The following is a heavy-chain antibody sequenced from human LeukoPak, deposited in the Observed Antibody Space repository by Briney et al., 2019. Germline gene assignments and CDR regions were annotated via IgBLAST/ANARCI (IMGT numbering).Heavy chain of an antibody. V-gene: IGHV1-69*13. J-gene: IGHJ4*02. CDR2: IIPIFGTA. Sequence: ASVKVSCKASGGTFSSYAISWVRQAPGQGLEWMGGIIPIFGTANYAQKFQGRVTITADESTSTAYMELSSLRSEDTAVYYCARGNTMCGLTAIPCSRNKGEIEDYWGQGTLVTVSS. CDR1: GGTFSSYA. CDR3: ARGNTMCGLTAIPCSRNKGEIEDY. D-gene: IGHD3-10*02.